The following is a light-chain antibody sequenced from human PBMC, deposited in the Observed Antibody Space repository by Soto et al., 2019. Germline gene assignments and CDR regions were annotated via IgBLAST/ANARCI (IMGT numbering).Light chain of an antibody. J-gene: IGKJ1*01. CDR3: QQYGSSPWT. V-gene: IGKV1-5*03. CDR2: KAS. CDR1: QSISSW. Sequence: DIQMTQSPYTLSASVGDRVSITCRASQSISSWLAWYQQKPGKAPKLLIYKASSLESGVPSRFSGSGSGTDFTLTISRLEPEDFAVYYCQQYGSSPWTFGQGTKVDIK.